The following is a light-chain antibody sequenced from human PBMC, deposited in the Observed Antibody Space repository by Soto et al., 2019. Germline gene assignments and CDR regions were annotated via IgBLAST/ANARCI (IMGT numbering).Light chain of an antibody. J-gene: IGLJ1*01. CDR2: DVS. CDR1: RSDVGGYNY. Sequence: QSALTQPASVSGSPGQSITISCNGTRSDVGGYNYVSWYQHHPGKAPKLMIFDVSNRPSGVSNRFSGSKSGNTASLTISGLQPEDEADYYCSSYTTSNTRQIVFGTGTKVTVL. V-gene: IGLV2-14*03. CDR3: SSYTTSNTRQIV.